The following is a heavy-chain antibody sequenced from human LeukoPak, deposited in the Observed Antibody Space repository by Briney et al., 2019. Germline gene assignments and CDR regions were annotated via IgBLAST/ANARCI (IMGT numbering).Heavy chain of an antibody. J-gene: IGHJ4*02. CDR2: IFGDGPGL. V-gene: IGHV3-21*06. D-gene: IGHD5/OR15-5a*01. CDR3: TREGGSTDAGF. CDR1: AFSFSASS. Sequence: GGSLRLSCEASAFSFSASSMNWVRQAPGKGLEWVSSIFGDGPGLYYADSVKGRFTISRDNCKNSVYLEMNSLRDDDTAVYYCTREGGSTDAGFWGQGTLVTVSS.